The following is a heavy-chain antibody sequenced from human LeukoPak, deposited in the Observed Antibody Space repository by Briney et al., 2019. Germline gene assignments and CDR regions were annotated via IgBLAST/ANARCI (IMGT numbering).Heavy chain of an antibody. CDR3: AGAGLVYYFDY. V-gene: IGHV3-53*01. CDR2: IYSGGST. J-gene: IGHJ4*02. CDR1: GFTVNNNY. Sequence: GGSLRLSCAASGFTVNNNYMSWVRQALGEGLEWVSGIYSGGSTYYADSVKGRFTISRDNSKNTLYLQMNSLRAEDTAVYYCAGAGLVYYFDYWGQGTLVTVSS. D-gene: IGHD3/OR15-3a*01.